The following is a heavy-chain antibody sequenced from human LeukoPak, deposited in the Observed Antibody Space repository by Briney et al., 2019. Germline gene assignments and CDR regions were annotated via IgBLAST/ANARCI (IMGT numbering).Heavy chain of an antibody. J-gene: IGHJ4*02. D-gene: IGHD6-19*01. CDR1: GGTFSSYG. V-gene: IGHV1-69*13. CDR2: IIPIFGTA. Sequence: SVKVSCKASGGTFSSYGINWVRQAPGQGLEWMGGIIPIFGTANYAQKFQGRVTITADESTSTAYMELSSLRSEDTAVYYCASWPVGWYGEDSWGQGTLVTVSS. CDR3: ASWPVGWYGEDS.